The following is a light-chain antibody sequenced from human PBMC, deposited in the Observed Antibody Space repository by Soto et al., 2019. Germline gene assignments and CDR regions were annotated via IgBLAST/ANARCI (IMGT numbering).Light chain of an antibody. V-gene: IGKV4-1*01. CDR1: QSVLYSSNNKNY. Sequence: DIVMTQSPDSLAVSLGERATINCKSSQSVLYSSNNKNYLAWYQQKPGQPPKLLIYWASTRESGVPDRFSGSETGTDFTLTISSLQAEDVAFYYSQQYSTPLTFGGGTKVEIK. CDR3: QQYSTPLT. J-gene: IGKJ4*01. CDR2: WAS.